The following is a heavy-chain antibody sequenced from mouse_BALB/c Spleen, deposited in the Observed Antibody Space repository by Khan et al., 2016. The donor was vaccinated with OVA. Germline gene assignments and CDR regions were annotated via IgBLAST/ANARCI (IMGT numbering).Heavy chain of an antibody. Sequence: EVQLQQSGPELVKPGASVKISCKASGYIFSDYTMDWVKQSHGKSLEWIGDINPNNGDTFYNQKFKGKATLTVDKSSSTAFMELRSLTSEDTAVYYCARTCYGSLGYWGQGTTLTVSS. CDR1: GYIFSDYT. CDR3: ARTCYGSLGY. D-gene: IGHD1-1*01. J-gene: IGHJ2*01. V-gene: IGHV1-18*01. CDR2: INPNNGDT.